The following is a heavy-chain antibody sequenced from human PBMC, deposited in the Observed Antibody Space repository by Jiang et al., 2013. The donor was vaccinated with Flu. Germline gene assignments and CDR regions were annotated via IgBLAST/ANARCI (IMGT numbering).Heavy chain of an antibody. CDR3: ARGAYGDR. Sequence: RLSCAASGFTFSDHYMDWVRQAPGKGLEWVGRSRNKVNSYTTEYAASVKGRFTISRDDSKDSLYLQMNSLKTEDTAVYYCARGAYGDRWGQGTLVTVSS. V-gene: IGHV3-72*01. D-gene: IGHD4-17*01. CDR1: GFTFSDHY. CDR2: SRNKVNSYTT. J-gene: IGHJ5*02.